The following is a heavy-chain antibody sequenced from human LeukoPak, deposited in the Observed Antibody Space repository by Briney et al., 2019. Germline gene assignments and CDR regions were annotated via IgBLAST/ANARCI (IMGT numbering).Heavy chain of an antibody. CDR1: GGTFSSYA. CDR3: ARHSLPQIKSESSSSWSHYFDY. Sequence: SVKVSCKASGGTFSSYAISWVRQAPGQGLEWMGGIIPIFGTANYAQKFQGRVTITTDESTNTAYMELSSLRSEDTAVYYCARHSLPQIKSESSSSWSHYFDYWGQGTLVTVSS. V-gene: IGHV1-69*05. D-gene: IGHD6-13*01. CDR2: IIPIFGTA. J-gene: IGHJ4*02.